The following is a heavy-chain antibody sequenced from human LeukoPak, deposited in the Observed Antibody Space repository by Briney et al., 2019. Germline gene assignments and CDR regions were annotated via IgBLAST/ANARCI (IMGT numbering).Heavy chain of an antibody. V-gene: IGHV4-34*01. Sequence: SETLSLTCAVYGGSFSGHYWSWIRQPPGKGLEWIGEINHSGSTNYNPSLKSRVTISVDTSKNQFSLKLSSVAAADTAVYYCARNGTERAFDIWGQGTMVTVSS. J-gene: IGHJ3*02. D-gene: IGHD1-1*01. CDR1: GGSFSGHY. CDR2: INHSGST. CDR3: ARNGTERAFDI.